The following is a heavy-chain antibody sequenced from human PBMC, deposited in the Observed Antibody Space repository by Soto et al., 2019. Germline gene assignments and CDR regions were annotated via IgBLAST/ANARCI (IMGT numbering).Heavy chain of an antibody. J-gene: IGHJ4*02. D-gene: IGHD1-26*01. CDR2: ISAYNGNT. CDR3: ARLVDDSGRYGTNFDY. V-gene: IGHV1-18*01. CDR1: GGTFSSYT. Sequence: ASVKVSCKASGGTFSSYTISWVRQAPGQGLEWMGWISAYNGNTNYAQKLQGRVTMTTDTSTSTAYMELRSLRSDDTAVYYCARLVDDSGRYGTNFDYWGQGTLVTVSS.